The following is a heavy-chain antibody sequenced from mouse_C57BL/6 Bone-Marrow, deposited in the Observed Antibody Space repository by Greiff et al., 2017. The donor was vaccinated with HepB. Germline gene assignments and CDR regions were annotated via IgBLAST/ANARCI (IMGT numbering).Heavy chain of an antibody. J-gene: IGHJ4*01. CDR2: IDPEDGDT. D-gene: IGHD2-1*01. Sequence: EVQLQQSGAELVRPGASVKLSCTASGFNIKDYYMHWVKQRPEQGLEWIGRIDPEDGDTEYAPKFQGKATMTADTSANTAYLQLSSLTSEDTAVYYSTTTIYYGNLLAMDYWGQGTSVTVSS. CDR3: TTTIYYGNLLAMDY. V-gene: IGHV14-1*01. CDR1: GFNIKDYY.